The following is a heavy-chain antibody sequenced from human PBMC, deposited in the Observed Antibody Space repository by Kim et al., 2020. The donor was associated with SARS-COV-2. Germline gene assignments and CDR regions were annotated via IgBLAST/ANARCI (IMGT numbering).Heavy chain of an antibody. D-gene: IGHD2-2*01. J-gene: IGHJ6*02. V-gene: IGHV3-74*01. CDR3: ARSRELDV. Sequence: GRNTTNPNPVKGPFTVSRDNAKNTLYLQMNSLRAEDTAVYYCARSRELDVWGQGTTVTVSS. CDR2: GRNT.